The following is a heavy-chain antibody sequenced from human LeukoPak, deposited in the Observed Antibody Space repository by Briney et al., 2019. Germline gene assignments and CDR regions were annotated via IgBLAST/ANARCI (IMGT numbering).Heavy chain of an antibody. D-gene: IGHD6-13*01. CDR3: ARDRLAAAGVLDY. CDR1: GFSFSSYG. Sequence: GGSLRLSCAASGFSFSSYGMHWVRQAPGKGLEWVAVISYDGSNKYYADSVKGRFTISRDNSKNTLYLQMNSLRAEDTAVYYCARDRLAAAGVLDYWGQGTLVTVSS. CDR2: ISYDGSNK. J-gene: IGHJ4*02. V-gene: IGHV3-30*03.